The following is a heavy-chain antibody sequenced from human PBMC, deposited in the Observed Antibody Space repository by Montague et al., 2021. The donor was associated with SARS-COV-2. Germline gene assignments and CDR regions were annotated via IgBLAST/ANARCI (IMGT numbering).Heavy chain of an antibody. CDR3: ARGHLSVSMIVVVFTSASYYFDY. CDR2: IKQSGST. V-gene: IGHV4-34*01. Sequence: SETLSLTCGVYGGSFGDDHWSWIRQPPGKGLEWIGDIKQSGSTNYNPSLKSRVTTSVDTSRNQFSLKLTSVTAGDTAVYFCARGHLSVSMIVVVFTSASYYFDYWGQGALVTVSS. CDR1: GGSFGDDH. J-gene: IGHJ4*02. D-gene: IGHD3-22*01.